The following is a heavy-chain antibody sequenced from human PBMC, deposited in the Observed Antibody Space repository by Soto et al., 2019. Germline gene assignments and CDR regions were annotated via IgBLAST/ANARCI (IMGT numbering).Heavy chain of an antibody. D-gene: IGHD6-13*01. V-gene: IGHV3-30*03. Sequence: GGSLRLSCAGSGFTFSNYGMHWVRQAPGKGLAWVAVISYDGSIKYYVDSVKGRFTISRDNSKNTLYLQMNSLRAEDTAVYYCARGDSNSWSDYWGQGTLVTVSS. CDR1: GFTFSNYG. CDR2: ISYDGSIK. CDR3: ARGDSNSWSDY. J-gene: IGHJ4*02.